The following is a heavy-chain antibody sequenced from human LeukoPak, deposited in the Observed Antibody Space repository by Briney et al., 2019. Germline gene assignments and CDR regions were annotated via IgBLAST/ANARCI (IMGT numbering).Heavy chain of an antibody. V-gene: IGHV3-30*02. D-gene: IGHD1-26*01. CDR1: GFTFSSYG. CDR3: AKDPTLWELLPFDY. Sequence: GGSLRLSCAASGFTFSSYGMHWVRQAPGKGLEWVAFTRYDGSNKYYADSVKGRFTISRYNSKNTLYLQMNSLRAEDTAVYYCAKDPTLWELLPFDYWGQGTLVTVSS. J-gene: IGHJ4*02. CDR2: TRYDGSNK.